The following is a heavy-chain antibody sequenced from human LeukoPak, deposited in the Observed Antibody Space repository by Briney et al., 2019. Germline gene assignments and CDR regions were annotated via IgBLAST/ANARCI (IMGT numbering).Heavy chain of an antibody. Sequence: PSETLSLTCTVSGGSISSGGYYWSWIRQHPGKGLEWIGYIYHSGSTYYNPSLKSRVTISVDRSKNQFSLKLSSVTAADTAVYYCARGGRTVTTRDAFDIWGQGTMVTVSS. J-gene: IGHJ3*02. V-gene: IGHV4-30-2*01. CDR2: IYHSGST. D-gene: IGHD4-17*01. CDR1: GGSISSGGYY. CDR3: ARGGRTVTTRDAFDI.